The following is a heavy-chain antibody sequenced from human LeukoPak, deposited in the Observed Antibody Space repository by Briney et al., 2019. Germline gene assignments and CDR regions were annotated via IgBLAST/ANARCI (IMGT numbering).Heavy chain of an antibody. D-gene: IGHD3-3*01. V-gene: IGHV1-46*01. CDR3: ARESSRDVLRFLEWFTHNWFDP. CDR2: INLSGGST. Sequence: ASVKVSCKASGYTFTSYYMHWVRQAPGQGLEWMGIINLSGGSTSYAQKFQGRVTMTRDTSTSTVYMELSSLRSEDTAVYYCARESSRDVLRFLEWFTHNWFDPWGQGTLVTVSS. CDR1: GYTFTSYY. J-gene: IGHJ5*02.